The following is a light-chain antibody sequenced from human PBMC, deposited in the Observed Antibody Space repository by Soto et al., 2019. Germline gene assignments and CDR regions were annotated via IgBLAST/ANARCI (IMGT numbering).Light chain of an antibody. V-gene: IGKV3-20*01. CDR1: QSVNSDY. Sequence: EIVLTQSPGTLSLFPGERATLSCRATQSVNSDYLAWYQQKPGQAPRLLIYIASRRATGIPDRFSGSGSGTDFTLTINRLEREDFAVYYCQQYGTSPWTFGQGTKVEIK. CDR2: IAS. J-gene: IGKJ1*01. CDR3: QQYGTSPWT.